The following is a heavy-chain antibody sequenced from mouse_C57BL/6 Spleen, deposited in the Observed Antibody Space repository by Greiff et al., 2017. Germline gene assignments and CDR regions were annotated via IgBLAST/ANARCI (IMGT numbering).Heavy chain of an antibody. Sequence: QVQLQQSGAELVRPGASVTLSCKASGYTFTDYEMHWVKQTPVHGLEWIGAIDPETGGTAYNQKFKGKAILTADKSSSTAYMELRSLTSEDSAVYYCTRQAYYYGRYAMDYWGQGTSVTVSS. CDR2: IDPETGGT. V-gene: IGHV1-15*01. J-gene: IGHJ4*01. CDR3: TRQAYYYGRYAMDY. CDR1: GYTFTDYE. D-gene: IGHD1-1*01.